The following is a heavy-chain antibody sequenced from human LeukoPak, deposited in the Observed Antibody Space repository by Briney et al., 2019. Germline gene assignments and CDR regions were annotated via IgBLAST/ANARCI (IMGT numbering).Heavy chain of an antibody. D-gene: IGHD5-24*01. V-gene: IGHV4-59*11. CDR2: MYSGGSS. CDR3: ARGGWLKTSYYFDF. J-gene: IGHJ4*02. CDR1: GASINNHF. Sequence: SETLSLTCTVSGASINNHFWSWVRQPPGKGLEWIGYMYSGGSSTYNPSLKSRVTMSIDPSRNQLSLRVTSVTAADTAVYYCARGGWLKTSYYFDFWGQGSLVTVSS.